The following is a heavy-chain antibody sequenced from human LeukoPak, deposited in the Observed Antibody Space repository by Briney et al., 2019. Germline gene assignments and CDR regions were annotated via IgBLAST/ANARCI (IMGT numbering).Heavy chain of an antibody. D-gene: IGHD3-9*01. CDR1: GFTFSGAA. Sequence: GRSLRLSCAASGFTFSGAALHWVRQASGKGLEWVGRIRSTANGYATAYATSVKGRFTISRDDSKNTAYLQMNSLRAEDTAVYYCAKDGGEYYDILTGYYPRLYYMDVWGKGTTVTISS. J-gene: IGHJ6*03. V-gene: IGHV3-73*01. CDR3: AKDGGEYYDILTGYYPRLYYMDV. CDR2: IRSTANGYAT.